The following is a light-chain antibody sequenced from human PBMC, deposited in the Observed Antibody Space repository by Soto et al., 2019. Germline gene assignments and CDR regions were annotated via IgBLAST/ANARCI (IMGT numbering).Light chain of an antibody. CDR2: KAS. CDR1: QTISSW. J-gene: IGKJ1*01. V-gene: IGKV1-5*03. CDR3: QHYNSYSEA. Sequence: EIQMTQCPSTLCASLGGRVTITFLASQTISSWLAWYQQKPGKAPKLLIYKASTLKSGVPSRFSGSGSGTEFTLTISSLQPDDFATYYCQHYNSYSEAFGQGTNVDIK.